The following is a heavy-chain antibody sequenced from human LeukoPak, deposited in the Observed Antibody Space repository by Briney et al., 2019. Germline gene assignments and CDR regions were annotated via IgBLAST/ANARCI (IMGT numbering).Heavy chain of an antibody. V-gene: IGHV4-30-2*01. D-gene: IGHD3-3*01. CDR2: IYHSGST. CDR3: ARIVTYYDFSCWFDP. CDR1: GGSISSGGYS. Sequence: SQTLSLTCAVSGGSISSGGYSWSWIRQPPGKGLEWIGYIYHSGSTYYNPSLKSRVTISVDTSKNQFSLKLSSVTAADTAVYYCARIVTYYDFSCWFDPWGQGTLVTVSS. J-gene: IGHJ5*02.